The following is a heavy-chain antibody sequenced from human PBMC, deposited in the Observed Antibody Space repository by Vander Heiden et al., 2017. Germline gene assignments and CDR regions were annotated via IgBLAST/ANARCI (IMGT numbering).Heavy chain of an antibody. J-gene: IGHJ4*02. CDR2: ISGSGGDT. CDR3: AKDFGRMATIKGDY. V-gene: IGHV3-23*01. CDR1: GFTFSSYA. D-gene: IGHD3-3*01. Sequence: EVQLLESGGGLVQPGGSLRLSCAASGFTFSSYAMSWARQAPGKGLEWVSSISGSGGDTYHSDSVKGRFTISRDNSKNTLYLQMNSLRAEDTAVYYCAKDFGRMATIKGDYWGQGTLVSVSS.